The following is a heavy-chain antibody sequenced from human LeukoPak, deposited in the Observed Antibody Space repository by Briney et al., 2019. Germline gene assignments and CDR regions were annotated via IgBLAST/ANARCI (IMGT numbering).Heavy chain of an antibody. CDR3: ARRPGYCSSTSCPPYYYYDYMDV. J-gene: IGHJ6*03. Sequence: PSETLSLTCAVYGGSFSVYYWSWIRQPPGKGLEWIGEINHSGSSNYNPSLKSRVTISVGTSKNQFSLKLTSVTAADTAVYYCARRPGYCSSTSCPPYYYYDYMDVWGKGTTVTISS. D-gene: IGHD2-2*01. CDR1: GGSFSVYY. CDR2: INHSGSS. V-gene: IGHV4-34*01.